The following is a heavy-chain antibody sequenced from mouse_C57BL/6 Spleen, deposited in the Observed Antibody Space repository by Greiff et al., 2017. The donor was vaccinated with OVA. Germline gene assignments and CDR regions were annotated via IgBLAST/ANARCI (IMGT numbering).Heavy chain of an antibody. Sequence: DVMLVESGGGLVKPGGSLKLSCAASGFTFSSYAMSWVRQTPEKRLEWVATISDGGSYTYYPDNVKGRFTISRDNAKNNLYLQMSHLKSEDTAMYYCAREGGYSAWFAYWGQGTLVTVSA. J-gene: IGHJ3*01. CDR3: AREGGYSAWFAY. V-gene: IGHV5-4*01. CDR2: ISDGGSYT. CDR1: GFTFSSYA. D-gene: IGHD2-3*01.